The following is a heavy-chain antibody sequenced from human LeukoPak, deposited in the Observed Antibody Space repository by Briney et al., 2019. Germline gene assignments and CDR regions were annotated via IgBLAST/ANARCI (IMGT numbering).Heavy chain of an antibody. Sequence: GGSLRLACEASGFTFSAYAMTWVRQAPGQGLEWVSSIGSDNKPHYSESVKGRFAISRENSKNTLYLQMNSLRGEDTAVYYCAKGRVWFGELLFTMDVWGQGTTVTVSS. CDR2: IGSDNKP. J-gene: IGHJ6*02. CDR1: GFTFSAYA. V-gene: IGHV3-23*05. D-gene: IGHD3-10*01. CDR3: AKGRVWFGELLFTMDV.